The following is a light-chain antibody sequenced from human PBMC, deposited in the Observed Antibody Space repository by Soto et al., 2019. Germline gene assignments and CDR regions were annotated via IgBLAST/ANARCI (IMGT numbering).Light chain of an antibody. CDR1: QSISNN. CDR3: QQYNNWPWT. J-gene: IGKJ1*01. CDR2: DAS. Sequence: IVMTHTPSTLSLSPGEKAPLSCRASQSISNNFAWFQQKPGQPPRLLIYDASKRATGIPPRFSGSGSTTDFTLTISSLQSEDFAVYYCQQYNNWPWTFGQGTKVDIK. V-gene: IGKV3D-15*01.